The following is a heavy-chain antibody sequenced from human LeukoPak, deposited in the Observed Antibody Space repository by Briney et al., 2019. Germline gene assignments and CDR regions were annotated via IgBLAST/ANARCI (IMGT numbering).Heavy chain of an antibody. CDR1: GFTFSSYA. J-gene: IGHJ6*02. D-gene: IGHD5-18*01. CDR2: ISGSGGST. CDR3: AKVGPIQLWLSYYGMDV. Sequence: SGGSLRLSCAASGFTFSSYAMSWVRQAPGKGLEWVSAISGSGGSTYYADSVKGRFTISRDNSKNTLYLQMNSLRAEDTAVYYCAKVGPIQLWLSYYGMDVWGQGTTVTVSS. V-gene: IGHV3-23*01.